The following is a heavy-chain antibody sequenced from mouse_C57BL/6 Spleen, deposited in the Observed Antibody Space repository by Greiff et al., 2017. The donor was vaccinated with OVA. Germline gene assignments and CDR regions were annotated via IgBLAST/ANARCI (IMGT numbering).Heavy chain of an antibody. CDR3: ARGRLDAMDY. V-gene: IGHV1-63*01. D-gene: IGHD1-1*01. CDR2: IYPGGGYT. J-gene: IGHJ4*01. Sequence: VKLMESGAELVRPGTSVKMSCKASGYTFTNYWIGWAKQRPGHGLEWIGDIYPGGGYTNYNEKFKGKATLTADKSSSTAYMQFSSLTSEDSAIYYCARGRLDAMDYWGQGTSVTVSS. CDR1: GYTFTNYW.